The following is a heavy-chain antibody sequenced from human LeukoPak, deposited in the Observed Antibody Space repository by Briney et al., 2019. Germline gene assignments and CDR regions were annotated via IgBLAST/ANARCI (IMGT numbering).Heavy chain of an antibody. J-gene: IGHJ4*02. Sequence: SVKVSCKASGGTFSSYAISWVRQAPGQGLEWMGGIIPIFGTANYAQKFQGRVTITADESTSTAYMELSSLRSEDTAVYYCARDEDYGIFVNVDYWGQGTLVTVSS. CDR2: IIPIFGTA. CDR1: GGTFSSYA. CDR3: ARDEDYGIFVNVDY. V-gene: IGHV1-69*13. D-gene: IGHD4-17*01.